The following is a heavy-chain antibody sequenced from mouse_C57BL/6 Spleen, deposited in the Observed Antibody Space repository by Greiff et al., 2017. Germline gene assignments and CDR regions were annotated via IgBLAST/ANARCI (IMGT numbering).Heavy chain of an antibody. CDR1: GFTFSSYA. D-gene: IGHD2-1*01. CDR3: ARKDDGNCSFAY. J-gene: IGHJ3*01. CDR2: ISDGGSYT. Sequence: EVQLQESGGGLVKPGGSLKLSCAASGFTFSSYAMSWVRQTPEKRLEWVATISDGGSYTYYPDNVKGRFTISRDNAKNNLYLQMSHLKSEDTAMYYCARKDDGNCSFAYWGQGTLVTVSA. V-gene: IGHV5-4*01.